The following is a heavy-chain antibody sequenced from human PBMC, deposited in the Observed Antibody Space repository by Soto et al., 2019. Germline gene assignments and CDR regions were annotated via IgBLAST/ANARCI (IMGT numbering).Heavy chain of an antibody. J-gene: IGHJ3*02. D-gene: IGHD2-15*01. CDR1: GGSISSSSYY. CDR2: IYYSGST. Sequence: SETLSLTCTVSGGSISSSSYYWGWIRQPPGKGLEWIGSIYYSGSTYYNPSLKSRVTISVDTSKNQFSLKLSSVTAADTAVYYCAQFILGYCSGGSCYSVDAIKDAFDIWGQGTMVTVSS. V-gene: IGHV4-39*01. CDR3: AQFILGYCSGGSCYSVDAIKDAFDI.